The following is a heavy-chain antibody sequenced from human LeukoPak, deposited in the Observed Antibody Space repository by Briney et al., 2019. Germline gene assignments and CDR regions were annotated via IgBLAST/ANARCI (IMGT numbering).Heavy chain of an antibody. V-gene: IGHV1-8*01. CDR1: GYAFNTYD. CDR2: MNPNSGNT. Sequence: ASVKVSCRASGYAFNTYDVNWVRQATGQGLEWMGWMNPNSGNTGYAEKLQGRVTMTRDTSTNTAYMELRSLISDDTAVYYCEREPLRGRAGENVLDLWGQGTMVTVSS. J-gene: IGHJ3*01. CDR3: EREPLRGRAGENVLDL. D-gene: IGHD7-27*01.